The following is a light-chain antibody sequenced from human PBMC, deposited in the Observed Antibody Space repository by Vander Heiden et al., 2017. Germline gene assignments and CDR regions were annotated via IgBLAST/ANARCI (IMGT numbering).Light chain of an antibody. CDR2: AAS. CDR1: QSISSY. V-gene: IGKV1-39*01. J-gene: IGKJ1*01. CDR3: QQSDSTPQT. Sequence: DIQMTQSPSSLSASVGDRVTITCRASQSISSYLNWYQQKPGKAPKLLIYAASSLQSGVPSRFSGSGSGTDFTLTISRLQPEDFATYYFQQSDSTPQTFGQGTKVEIK.